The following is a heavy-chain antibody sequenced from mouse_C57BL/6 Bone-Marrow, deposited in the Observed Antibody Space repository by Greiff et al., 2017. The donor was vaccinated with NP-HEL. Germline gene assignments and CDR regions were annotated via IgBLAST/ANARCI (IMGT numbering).Heavy chain of an antibody. CDR1: GYTFTSYW. CDR3: APLYDGYLAWFAY. D-gene: IGHD2-3*01. V-gene: IGHV1-74*01. CDR2: IHPSDSDT. Sequence: VQLKQPGAELVKPGASVKVSCKASGYTFTSYWMHWVKQRPGQGLEWIGRIHPSDSDTNYNQKFKGKATLTVDKSSSTAYMQLSSLTSEDSAVYYCAPLYDGYLAWFAYWGQGTLVTVSA. J-gene: IGHJ3*01.